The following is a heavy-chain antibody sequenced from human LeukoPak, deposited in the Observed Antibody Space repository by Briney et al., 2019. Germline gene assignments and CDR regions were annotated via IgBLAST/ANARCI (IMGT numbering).Heavy chain of an antibody. CDR3: ARAISYTNYGMDV. CDR2: INSDGSST. D-gene: IGHD4-11*01. Sequence: GGSLRLSCAASGFTFSSYWMHWVRQAPGKRLVWVSRINSDGSSTSYADSVKGRFTISRDNAKNTLYLQMNSLRAEDTAVYYCARAISYTNYGMDVWGQGTTVTVSS. V-gene: IGHV3-74*01. CDR1: GFTFSSYW. J-gene: IGHJ6*02.